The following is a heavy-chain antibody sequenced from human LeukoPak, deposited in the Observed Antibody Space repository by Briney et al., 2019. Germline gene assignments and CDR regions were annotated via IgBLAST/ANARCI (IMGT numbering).Heavy chain of an antibody. V-gene: IGHV4-59*01. D-gene: IGHD5-18*01. CDR1: GGSISSYY. CDR2: IYYSGST. CDR3: AREGYSYGLDY. Sequence: SETLSLTCTVSGGSISSYYWSWIRQPPGKGLEWIGYIYYSGSTNYNPSLKSRVTISVDTSKNQFSLKLSSVTAADTAVYYCAREGYSYGLDYWGQGILVTVSS. J-gene: IGHJ4*02.